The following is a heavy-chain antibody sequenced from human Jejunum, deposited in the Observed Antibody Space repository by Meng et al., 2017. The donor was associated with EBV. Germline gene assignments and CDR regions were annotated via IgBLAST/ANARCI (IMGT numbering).Heavy chain of an antibody. CDR1: GFTLSAYA. V-gene: IGHV3-23*01. CDR3: VRDGYNYIPFDY. J-gene: IGHJ4*02. CDR2: VSGTGATT. D-gene: IGHD5-24*01. Sequence: VLLLGSGGGLVQPGGSLRLSCGASGFTLSAYAMSWVRQAPGKGLEWVSHVSGTGATTYYADSVKGRFTASRDNSKNMLFLQMDSLRADDTAIYYCVRDGYNYIPFDYWGQGTLVTVSS.